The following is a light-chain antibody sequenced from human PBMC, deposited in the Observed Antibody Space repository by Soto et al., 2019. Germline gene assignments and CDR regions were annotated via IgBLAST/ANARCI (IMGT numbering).Light chain of an antibody. J-gene: IGKJ5*01. V-gene: IGKV3-20*01. Sequence: EIVLTQSPGTLSLSPGERATLSCRASKSFSSSYLAWYQQKPGQAPRLLIYGSSTRATGIPDRFSGSWDGTYFTLTISRLEHCDDEFYYCQPYERAPITFGQGTRLEIK. CDR3: QPYERAPIT. CDR1: KSFSSSY. CDR2: GSS.